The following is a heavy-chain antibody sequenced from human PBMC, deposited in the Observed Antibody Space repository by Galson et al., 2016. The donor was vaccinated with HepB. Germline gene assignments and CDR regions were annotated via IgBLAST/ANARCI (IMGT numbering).Heavy chain of an antibody. CDR2: IDPTDSNT. Sequence: WVRQMPGKGLEWMGAIDPTDSNTNYSPSFQGHVTLSADKSVNTAYLQWSNLKASDTATYYCARAYNWDDEDSGLDVWGQGTTVTVSS. V-gene: IGHV5-10-1*01. J-gene: IGHJ6*02. CDR3: ARAYNWDDEDSGLDV. D-gene: IGHD1-1*01.